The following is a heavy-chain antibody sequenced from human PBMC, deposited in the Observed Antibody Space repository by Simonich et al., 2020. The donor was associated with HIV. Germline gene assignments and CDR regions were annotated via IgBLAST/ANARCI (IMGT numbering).Heavy chain of an antibody. J-gene: IGHJ4*02. CDR1: GGSFSGYY. D-gene: IGHD3-3*01. V-gene: IGHV4-34*01. CDR3: ARRDRELILYFDY. Sequence: QVQLQQWGAGLLKPSETLSLTCAVYGGSFSGYYWSWIRQPPVKGLEWMGEINHSGITNYKSSLNSRATISVDKSKNQFSLKLSSVTAADTAIYYCARRDRELILYFDYWGQGNLVTVSS. CDR2: INHSGIT.